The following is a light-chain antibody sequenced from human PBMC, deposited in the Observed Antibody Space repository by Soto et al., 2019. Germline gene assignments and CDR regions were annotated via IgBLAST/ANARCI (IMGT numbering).Light chain of an antibody. CDR3: QQYGGSPET. J-gene: IGKJ1*01. V-gene: IGKV3-20*01. CDR2: DVY. CDR1: QSISSTY. Sequence: EIVLTQSPGTLSLSPWERATLSCRASQSISSTYLAWYQQKPGQAPRLLIHDVYNGATGIPDRFSGSGSGTDFTLTISRLEPEDFAVYYCQQYGGSPETFGQGTKVDIK.